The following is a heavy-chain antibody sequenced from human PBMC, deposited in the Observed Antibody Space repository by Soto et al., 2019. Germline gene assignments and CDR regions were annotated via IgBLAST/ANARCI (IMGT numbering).Heavy chain of an antibody. J-gene: IGHJ6*02. CDR2: IYYSGST. Sequence: QVQLQESGPGLVKPSQTLSLTCTVSGGSISSGGYYWSWIRQHPGKGLEWIGYIYYSGSTYYNPSLRGRGTISVDTSKNQFSLNLSSVTAADTAVYYCASSPRSSYYDFWSGYSDYYYYGMDVWGQGTTVTVSS. CDR1: GGSISSGGYY. CDR3: ASSPRSSYYDFWSGYSDYYYYGMDV. V-gene: IGHV4-31*03. D-gene: IGHD3-3*01.